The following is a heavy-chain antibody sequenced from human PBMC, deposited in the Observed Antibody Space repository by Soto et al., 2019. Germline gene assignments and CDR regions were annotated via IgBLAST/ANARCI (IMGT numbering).Heavy chain of an antibody. V-gene: IGHV3-74*01. Sequence: EVQLVESGGGLVQPGGSLRLSCAASGFTFSSYWMHWVRQAPGKGLVWVSRINSDGSSTSYADSVKGRFTISRDNAKNRCNWKMTGLGAKETVVNYGAGQPYSYGPGRNGPFDIWAKGQWSPSLQ. J-gene: IGHJ3*02. CDR3: AGQPYSYGPGRNGPFDI. D-gene: IGHD3-10*01. CDR1: GFTFSSYW. CDR2: INSDGSST.